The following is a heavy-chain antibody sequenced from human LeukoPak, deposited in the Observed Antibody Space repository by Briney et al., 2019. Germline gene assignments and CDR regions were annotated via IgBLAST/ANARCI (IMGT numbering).Heavy chain of an antibody. CDR1: GGTFSSCA. V-gene: IGHV1-69*05. CDR3: ARGSGSYYNSGYSDY. CDR2: IIPIFGTA. Sequence: SVKVSCKASGGTFSSCAISWVRHAPAQGLEWMGGIIPIFGTANYAQTFQGRVTITTDESTTTAYMELSSLRSEDTAVYYCARGSGSYYNSGYSDYWGQGTLVTVSS. D-gene: IGHD3-10*01. J-gene: IGHJ4*02.